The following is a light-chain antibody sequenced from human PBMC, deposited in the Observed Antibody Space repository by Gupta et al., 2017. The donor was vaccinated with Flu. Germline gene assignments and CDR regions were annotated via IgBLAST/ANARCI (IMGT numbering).Light chain of an antibody. J-gene: IGLJ1*01. V-gene: IGLV2-18*02. Sequence: TSSDVGTYNVISWYQQPPDTAPKLIIFEVNNRPSGVPDRFSGSKSGNTASLTISGLQAEDDGDYYCSSYTSTYTAVFGTGTKVTVL. CDR2: EVN. CDR3: SSYTSTYTAV. CDR1: SSDVGTYNV.